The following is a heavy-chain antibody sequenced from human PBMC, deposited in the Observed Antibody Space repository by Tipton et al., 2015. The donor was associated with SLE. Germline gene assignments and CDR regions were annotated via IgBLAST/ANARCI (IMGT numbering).Heavy chain of an antibody. D-gene: IGHD6-13*01. J-gene: IGHJ6*02. CDR1: GFTFSSYS. CDR3: AKDRGSTWYPGMDV. Sequence: GSLRLSCAASGFTFSSYSMNWVRQAPGKGLEWVSSISSSSSYIYYADSVKGRFTISRDNAKNSLYLQMNSLRAEDTAVYYCAKDRGSTWYPGMDVWGQGTTVTVSS. CDR2: ISSSSSYI. V-gene: IGHV3-21*01.